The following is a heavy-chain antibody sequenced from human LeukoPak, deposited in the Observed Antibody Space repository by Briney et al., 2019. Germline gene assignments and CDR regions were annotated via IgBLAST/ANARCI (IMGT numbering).Heavy chain of an antibody. CDR1: GFTFSSYS. CDR2: ISIRMSK. J-gene: IGHJ4*02. D-gene: IGHD6-6*01. Sequence: GGSLRLSCAASGFTFSSYSMHWVRQPPGKGLEWVSSISIRMSKNYADSVKGRFTISRDNAKNSLYLQMDSLRDEDTSVYYCERDSRSIAVSKGGLDYWGQGTLVTVSS. CDR3: ERDSRSIAVSKGGLDY. V-gene: IGHV3-21*01.